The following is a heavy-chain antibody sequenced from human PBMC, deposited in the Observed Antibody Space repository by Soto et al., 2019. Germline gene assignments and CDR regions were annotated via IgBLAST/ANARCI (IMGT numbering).Heavy chain of an antibody. CDR1: GFSLTTSEVG. Sequence: QITLKESGPTLVKPTQTLTLTCTFSGFSLTTSEVGVGWIRQPPGKALEWLALIYWDDDKRYSPSLKSRLTITKDTSKNQVVLTMTNMDPVDTATYYCARRPSHDYIWGTYRPFDYWGQGTLVTVSS. CDR3: ARRPSHDYIWGTYRPFDY. V-gene: IGHV2-5*02. D-gene: IGHD3-16*02. CDR2: IYWDDDK. J-gene: IGHJ4*02.